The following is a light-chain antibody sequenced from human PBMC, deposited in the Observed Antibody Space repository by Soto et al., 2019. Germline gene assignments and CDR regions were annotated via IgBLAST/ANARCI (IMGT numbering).Light chain of an antibody. J-gene: IGLJ1*01. CDR2: DDS. Sequence: SYELTQPPSVSVAPGQTARITCGGNKIGSKSVHWYQQKPGQAPGLVVYDDSDRPSGIPERFSGSNSGNTGTLTISRVEAGDEADYYCQVWDSSSDHYVFGTGTKLTVL. CDR3: QVWDSSSDHYV. CDR1: KIGSKS. V-gene: IGLV3-21*02.